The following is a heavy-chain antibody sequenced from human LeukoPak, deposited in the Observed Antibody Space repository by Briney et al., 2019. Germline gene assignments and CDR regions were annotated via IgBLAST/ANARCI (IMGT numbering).Heavy chain of an antibody. J-gene: IGHJ4*02. CDR1: GYTFSNFP. D-gene: IGHD3-10*01. Sequence: GASVKVSCKASGYTFSNFPMNWVRQAPGQGLGWMGWINTNNGNPTYAQGFTGRFVFSLDTSVSTAYLQISSLKAEDTAFYYCARDRGSIDWGQGTLVTVSS. CDR3: ARDRGSID. V-gene: IGHV7-4-1*02. CDR2: INTNNGNP.